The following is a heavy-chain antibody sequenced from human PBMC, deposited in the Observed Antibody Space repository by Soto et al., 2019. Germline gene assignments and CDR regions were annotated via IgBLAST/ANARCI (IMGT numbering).Heavy chain of an antibody. CDR2: IWYYLSNK. J-gene: IGHJ4*02. CDR3: AKRGRYSGYDYFDY. Sequence: GGSLRLSCAASGFTFSSYGMHWVRQAPVNGLEFVAVIWYYLSNKYYADSVKGRFTISRYNSKNTLYLQMNSLRAEDTAVYYCAKRGRYSGYDYFDYWGQGTLVTVSS. D-gene: IGHD5-12*01. V-gene: IGHV3-30*02. CDR1: GFTFSSYG.